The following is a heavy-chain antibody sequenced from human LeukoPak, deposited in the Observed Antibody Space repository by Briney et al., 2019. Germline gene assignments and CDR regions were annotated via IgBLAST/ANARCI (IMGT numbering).Heavy chain of an antibody. D-gene: IGHD2-21*01. CDR3: AKGSGFLFDY. CDR2: IKQDGSQK. CDR1: GSTLRSYW. Sequence: GGSLRLSCTASGSTLRSYWMTWVRQAPGKGLEWVANIKQDGSQKFYVDSVKGRFTISRDNAKNSLYLQMNSLRAEDTAVYYCAKGSGFLFDYCGQGTLVTVSS. J-gene: IGHJ4*02. V-gene: IGHV3-7*01.